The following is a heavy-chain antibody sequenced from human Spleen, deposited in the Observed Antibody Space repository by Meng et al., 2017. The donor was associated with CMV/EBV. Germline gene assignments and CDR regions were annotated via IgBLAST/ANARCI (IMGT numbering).Heavy chain of an antibody. CDR1: GGSISSNYNY. Sequence: QLPMQESGPGLVKPSETLSLPCSVSGGSISSNYNYWGWIRQPPGKGLEWIGTIYYTGKTYYNPSLKSRVTISVDTSKNQFSLKQTSVTAADTAIYYCARLDAVVRAPIGPFDYWGQGSLVTVSS. D-gene: IGHD2-21*01. CDR3: ARLDAVVRAPIGPFDY. CDR2: IYYTGKT. V-gene: IGHV4-39*07. J-gene: IGHJ4*02.